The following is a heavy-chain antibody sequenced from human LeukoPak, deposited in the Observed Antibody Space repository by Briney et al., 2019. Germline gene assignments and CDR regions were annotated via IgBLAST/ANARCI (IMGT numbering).Heavy chain of an antibody. CDR1: GYSISSGYY. J-gene: IGHJ6*03. CDR2: IYHSGST. Sequence: SETLSLTCTVSGYSISSGYYWGWIRQPPGKGLEWIGSIYHSGSTYYNPSLKSRVTISVDTSKNQFSLKLSSVTAADTAVYYCARELYYMDIWGKGTTVTVSS. V-gene: IGHV4-38-2*02. CDR3: ARELYYMDI.